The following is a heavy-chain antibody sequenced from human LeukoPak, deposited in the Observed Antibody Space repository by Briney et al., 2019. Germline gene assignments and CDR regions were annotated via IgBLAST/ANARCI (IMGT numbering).Heavy chain of an antibody. V-gene: IGHV4-59*08. CDR1: GGSISSYY. CDR2: IYYSGST. Sequence: SETLSLTCAVSGGSISSYYWSWIRQPPGKGLEWIGYIYYSGSTNYNPSLKSRVTISVDTSKNQFSLKLSSVTAADTAVYYCARHRPYFWSGYYTVYYYSGIDVWGQGTTVTVSS. J-gene: IGHJ6*01. D-gene: IGHD3-3*01. CDR3: ARHRPYFWSGYYTVYYYSGIDV.